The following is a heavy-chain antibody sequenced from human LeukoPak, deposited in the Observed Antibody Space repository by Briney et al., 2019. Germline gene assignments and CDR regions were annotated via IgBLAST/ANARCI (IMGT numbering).Heavy chain of an antibody. CDR1: GGSISSSSYY. V-gene: IGHV4-39*01. D-gene: IGHD3-22*01. CDR3: ASTYYYDSSGYYSSRYFDY. CDR2: IYYSGST. Sequence: PSETLSLTCTVSGGSISSSSYYWGWIRQPPGKGLEWIGSIYYSGSTYYNPSLKSRVTISVDTSKNQFSLKLSSVTAADTAVYYCASTYYYDSSGYYSSRYFDYWGQGTLVTVSS. J-gene: IGHJ4*02.